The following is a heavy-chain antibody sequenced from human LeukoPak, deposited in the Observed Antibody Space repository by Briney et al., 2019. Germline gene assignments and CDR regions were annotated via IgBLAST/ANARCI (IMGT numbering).Heavy chain of an antibody. Sequence: SETLSLTCTVPGGSISSSSYYWGWIRQPPGKGLEWIGSIYYSGSTYYNPSLKSRVATSVDTSKNQFSLKLSSVTAADTAVYYCARDTVDAFDIWGQGTMVTVSS. CDR3: ARDTVDAFDI. CDR1: GGSISSSSYY. CDR2: IYYSGST. J-gene: IGHJ3*02. V-gene: IGHV4-39*07.